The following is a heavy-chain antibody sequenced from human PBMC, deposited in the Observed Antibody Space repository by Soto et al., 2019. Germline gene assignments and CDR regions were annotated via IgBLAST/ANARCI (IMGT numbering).Heavy chain of an antibody. Sequence: QVQLVQSGAEEKKPGSSVKVSCKASGGTFSSYAISWVRQAPGQGLEWMGGIIPIFGTADYAQKFQGRVTITADESTRTAYMELSSLRSEDTAVYYCALHYGSGNIYYYYGMDVWGQGTTVTVSS. CDR1: GGTFSSYA. CDR2: IIPIFGTA. D-gene: IGHD3-10*01. V-gene: IGHV1-69*12. CDR3: ALHYGSGNIYYYYGMDV. J-gene: IGHJ6*02.